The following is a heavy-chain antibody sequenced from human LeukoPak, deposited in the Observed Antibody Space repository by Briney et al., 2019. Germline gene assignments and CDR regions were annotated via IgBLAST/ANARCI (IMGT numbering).Heavy chain of an antibody. Sequence: SETLSLTCTVSGDSLRTTTYYWNWIRQPPGKGLEWIGGLYHSGTIYYNPSLKSRVTISADKSKNHFSLRLTSVTAADTAVYYCARDRELAALDPWGQGTLVIVSS. CDR1: GDSLRTTTYY. CDR3: ARDRELAALDP. D-gene: IGHD1-26*01. CDR2: LYHSGTI. V-gene: IGHV4-39*07. J-gene: IGHJ5*02.